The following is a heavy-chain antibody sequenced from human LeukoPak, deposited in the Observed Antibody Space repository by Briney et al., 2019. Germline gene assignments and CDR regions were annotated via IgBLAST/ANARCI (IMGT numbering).Heavy chain of an antibody. CDR1: GFTFSDYG. CDR3: AKLGINYYYMDV. Sequence: GGSLRLSCAASGFTFSDYGMHWVRQTPGKGLECVAFIRYDGDDKYFADSVKGRFTVSRDNSKNTLYLQMNNLRAEDTAVYYCAKLGINYYYMDVWGKGTTVTISS. J-gene: IGHJ6*03. D-gene: IGHD7-27*01. V-gene: IGHV3-30*02. CDR2: IRYDGDDK.